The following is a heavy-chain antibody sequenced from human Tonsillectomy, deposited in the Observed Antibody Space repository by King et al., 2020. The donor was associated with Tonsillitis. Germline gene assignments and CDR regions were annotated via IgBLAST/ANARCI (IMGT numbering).Heavy chain of an antibody. Sequence: QLVQSGAEVKKPGASVKVSCKVSGYTLTELSMHWVRQAPGKGLEWMGGFVLGDEEQTYPRKFQDRVTMTEDTSSDTAYMELSSLRSDDTAVYYCASAYYDNNNYYYVYWGQGTLVTVSS. CDR3: ASAYYDNNNYYYVY. V-gene: IGHV1-24*01. D-gene: IGHD3-22*01. J-gene: IGHJ4*02. CDR1: GYTLTELS. CDR2: FVLGDEEQ.